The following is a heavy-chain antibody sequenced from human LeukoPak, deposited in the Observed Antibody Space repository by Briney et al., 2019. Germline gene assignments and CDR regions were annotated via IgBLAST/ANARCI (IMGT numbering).Heavy chain of an antibody. V-gene: IGHV1-8*03. Sequence: DSVKVSCKASGYTFSSYDINWMRQATGQGLEWMGWMNPNSGNTGYTQKFQGRVTITRNTSISTAYMELSSLRPEDTAVYYCARGEYSYGNYYMDVWGKGTTVTVSS. J-gene: IGHJ6*03. CDR2: MNPNSGNT. CDR1: GYTFSSYD. D-gene: IGHD5-18*01. CDR3: ARGEYSYGNYYMDV.